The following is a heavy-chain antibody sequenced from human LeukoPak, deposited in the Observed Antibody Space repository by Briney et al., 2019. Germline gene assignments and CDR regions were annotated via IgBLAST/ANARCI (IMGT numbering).Heavy chain of an antibody. CDR1: GFTFSSYA. V-gene: IGHV3-30-3*01. CDR2: ISYDGSNK. J-gene: IGHJ1*01. CDR3: ARDGPGDSGWYPSGAEYFQH. D-gene: IGHD6-19*01. Sequence: TGGSPRLSCAASGFTFSSYAMHWVRQAPGKGLEWVAVISYDGSNKYYADSVKGRFTISRDNSKNTLYLQMNSLRAEDTAVYYCARDGPGDSGWYPSGAEYFQHWGQGTLVTVSS.